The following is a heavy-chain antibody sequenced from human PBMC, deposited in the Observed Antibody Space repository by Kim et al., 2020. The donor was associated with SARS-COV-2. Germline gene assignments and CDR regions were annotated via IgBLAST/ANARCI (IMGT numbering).Heavy chain of an antibody. CDR1: GYSFTSYW. CDR3: ARLSKVDGERALFHYYGMDV. Sequence: GESLKISCKGSGYSFTSYWISWVRQMPGKGLEWMGRIDPSDSYTNYSPSFQVHVTISADKSISTAYLQWSSLKASDTAMYYCARLSKVDGERALFHYYGMDVWGQGTTVTVSS. CDR2: IDPSDSYT. J-gene: IGHJ6*02. D-gene: IGHD2-15*01. V-gene: IGHV5-10-1*01.